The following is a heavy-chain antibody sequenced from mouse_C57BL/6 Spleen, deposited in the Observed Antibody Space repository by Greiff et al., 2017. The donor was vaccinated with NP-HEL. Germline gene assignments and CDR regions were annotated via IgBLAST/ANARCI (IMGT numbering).Heavy chain of an antibody. CDR2: INPGSGGT. D-gene: IGHD1-1*02. Sequence: VMLVESGAELVRPGTSVKVSCKASGYAFTNYLIEWVKQRPGQGLEWIGVINPGSGGTNYNEKFKGKATLTAAKSSSTAYMQLSSLTSEDSAVYFCARGGGDYFDYWGQGTTLTVSS. CDR1: GYAFTNYL. V-gene: IGHV1-54*01. CDR3: ARGGGDYFDY. J-gene: IGHJ2*01.